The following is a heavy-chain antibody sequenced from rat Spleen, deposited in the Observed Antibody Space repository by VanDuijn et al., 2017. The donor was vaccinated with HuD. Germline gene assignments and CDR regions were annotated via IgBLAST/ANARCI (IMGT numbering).Heavy chain of an antibody. V-gene: IGHV5-19*01. CDR2: ITPSGGST. J-gene: IGHJ2*01. D-gene: IGHD5-1*01. CDR3: ATTPGRPFDY. CDR1: GFNFSNYG. Sequence: EVQLVGSGGGSVQPGRSMKLSCAASGFNFSNYGMHWIRQAPTKGLEWVASITPSGGSTYYRDSVKGRFIISRDNAKNTLSLQMDSLRSEDTATYFCATTPGRPFDYWGQGVMVTVSS.